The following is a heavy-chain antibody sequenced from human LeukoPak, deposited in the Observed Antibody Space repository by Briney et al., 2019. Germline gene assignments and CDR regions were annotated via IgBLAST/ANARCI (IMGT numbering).Heavy chain of an antibody. CDR1: GFTFSSYG. J-gene: IGHJ4*02. D-gene: IGHD3-16*02. V-gene: IGHV3-9*01. Sequence: GGSLRLSCAASGFTFSSYGMHWVRQAPGKGLEWVSGISWNSGSIGYADSVKGRFTISRDNAKNSLYLQMNSLRAEDTALYYCAKDFGGYYVWGSYRWGYFDYWGQGTLVTVSS. CDR3: AKDFGGYYVWGSYRWGYFDY. CDR2: ISWNSGSI.